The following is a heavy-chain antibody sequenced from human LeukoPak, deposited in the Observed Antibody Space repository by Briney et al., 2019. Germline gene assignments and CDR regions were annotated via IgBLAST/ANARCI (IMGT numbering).Heavy chain of an antibody. CDR2: ISYDGSNK. D-gene: IGHD3-22*01. J-gene: IGHJ4*02. CDR1: GFTFSSYA. Sequence: PGGSLRLSCAASGFTFSSYAMHWVRQAPGKGLEWVAVISYDGSNKYYADSVKGRFTISRDNSKNTLYLQMNSLRAEDTAVYYCAKVRPTYYYDSSGYYDDYWGQGTLVTVSS. V-gene: IGHV3-30*04. CDR3: AKVRPTYYYDSSGYYDDY.